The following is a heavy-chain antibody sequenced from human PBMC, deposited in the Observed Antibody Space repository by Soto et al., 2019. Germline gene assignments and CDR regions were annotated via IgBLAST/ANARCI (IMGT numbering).Heavy chain of an antibody. Sequence: QVQLVESGGGVVEPGGALRLSCAASGFTFRNHGIHWVRQAPGKGLEWLTVIWYDGSHKYYADSVKGRFTTSRDNSENTLSLEMNGLRAEDTAVYYCVKSSDGGSRGGGDLWGQGTLVTVSS. V-gene: IGHV3-33*06. CDR3: VKSSDGGSRGGGDL. J-gene: IGHJ5*02. CDR2: IWYDGSHK. CDR1: GFTFRNHG. D-gene: IGHD6-13*01.